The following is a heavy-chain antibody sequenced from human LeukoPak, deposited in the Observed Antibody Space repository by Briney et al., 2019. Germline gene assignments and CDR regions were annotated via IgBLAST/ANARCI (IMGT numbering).Heavy chain of an antibody. CDR3: AKPYSSGNWFDP. J-gene: IGHJ5*02. D-gene: IGHD6-25*01. CDR2: IIPILGIA. CDR1: GGTFSSYA. Sequence: ASVKVSCKASGGTFSSYAISWVRQAPGQGLEWMGRIIPILGIANYAQKFQGRVTITADKSTSTAYMELSSLRSEDTAVYYCAKPYSSGNWFDPWGQGTLVTVSS. V-gene: IGHV1-69*04.